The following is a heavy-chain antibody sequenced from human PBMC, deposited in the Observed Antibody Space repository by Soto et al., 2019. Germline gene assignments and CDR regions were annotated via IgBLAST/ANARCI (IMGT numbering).Heavy chain of an antibody. J-gene: IGHJ4*02. V-gene: IGHV3-23*01. Sequence: GGSLRLSCAASGFTFSSYAMSWVHQAPGKGLEWVSAISGSGGSTYYADSVKGRFTISRDNSKNTLYLQMNSLRAEDTAVYYCAKSHEFGVVILYYFDYWGQGTLVTVSS. CDR3: AKSHEFGVVILYYFDY. D-gene: IGHD3-3*01. CDR2: ISGSGGST. CDR1: GFTFSSYA.